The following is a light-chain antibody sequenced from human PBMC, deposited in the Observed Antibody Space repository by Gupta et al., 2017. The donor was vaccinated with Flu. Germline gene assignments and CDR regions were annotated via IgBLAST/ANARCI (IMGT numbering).Light chain of an antibody. CDR2: LGS. V-gene: IGKV2-28*01. Sequence: DIVMTQSPLSLPVTPGEPASISCRSSQSLLHSNGYNYWDWYLQKPGQSPQLLIYLGSNRASGVPDRFSGSGSGTDFTLNISRVEAEDVGVYYCMQALQTPRTFGGGTKVEIK. CDR1: QSLLHSNGYNY. CDR3: MQALQTPRT. J-gene: IGKJ4*01.